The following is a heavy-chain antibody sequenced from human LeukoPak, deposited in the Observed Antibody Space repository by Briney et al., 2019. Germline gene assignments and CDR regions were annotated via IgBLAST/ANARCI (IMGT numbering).Heavy chain of an antibody. D-gene: IGHD6-13*01. V-gene: IGHV3-48*03. CDR2: ISSSGFNI. Sequence: GGSLRLSCAVSGFTFSSYEMNWVRQAPGKGLEWVSYISSSGFNIYYADSVKGRFTISRDNAKNSLYLQMNSLRAEDTAVYYCARHRNPRIAAAHVDYWGQGTLVTVSS. CDR1: GFTFSSYE. J-gene: IGHJ4*02. CDR3: ARHRNPRIAAAHVDY.